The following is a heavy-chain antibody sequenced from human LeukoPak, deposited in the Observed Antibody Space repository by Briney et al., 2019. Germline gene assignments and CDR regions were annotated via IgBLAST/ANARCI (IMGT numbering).Heavy chain of an antibody. Sequence: PGGSLRLSCGVSGFTFRSYAFHWVRQAPGKGLEWVAVISDDGSNKEYADSVKGRFTISRDNSKDTVYLLMNSLRLEDTAVYYCTKGPVKNTWPFDYWGQGTLVTVSS. CDR2: ISDDGSNK. J-gene: IGHJ4*02. CDR1: GFTFRSYA. CDR3: TKGPVKNTWPFDY. D-gene: IGHD2/OR15-2a*01. V-gene: IGHV3-30*18.